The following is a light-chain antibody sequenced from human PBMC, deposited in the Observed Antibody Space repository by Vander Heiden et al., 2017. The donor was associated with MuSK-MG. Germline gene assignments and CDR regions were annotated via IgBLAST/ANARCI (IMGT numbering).Light chain of an antibody. Sequence: LSPGNLYLSPGERATLSCRASQSVSSSYLAWYQQKPGQAPRLLSDVASSRATGIPDRVSGSGSGTDCTPTISSLETEDFAVYYCQQYGSSPPYTFGQGTKLEIK. V-gene: IGKV3-20*01. CDR3: QQYGSSPPYT. CDR2: VAS. J-gene: IGKJ2*01. CDR1: QSVSSSY.